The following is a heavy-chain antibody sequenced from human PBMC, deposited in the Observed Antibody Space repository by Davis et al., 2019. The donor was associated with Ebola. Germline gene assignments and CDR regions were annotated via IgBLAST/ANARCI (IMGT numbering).Heavy chain of an antibody. D-gene: IGHD3-10*01. V-gene: IGHV3-21*06. CDR1: GFTFNDYS. CDR2: INTGSNYI. CDR3: ARERGPYILGWFEPFDI. J-gene: IGHJ3*02. Sequence: GGSLRLSCAASGFTFNDYSMSWVRQAPGKGLEWVSSINTGSNYIFYADSVKGRFTISRDNAKNSLVLQMDSLTAEDTAVYYCARERGPYILGWFEPFDIWGQGTRVTVSS.